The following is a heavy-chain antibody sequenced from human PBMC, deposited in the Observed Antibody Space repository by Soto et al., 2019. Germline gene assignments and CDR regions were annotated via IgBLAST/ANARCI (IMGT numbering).Heavy chain of an antibody. J-gene: IGHJ4*02. CDR1: GYTFTSYG. CDR2: ISAYNGNT. Sequence: ASVKVSCKASGYTFTSYGISWVRQAPGQGLELMGWISAYNGNTNYAQKLQGRVTMTTDTSTSTAYMELRSLRSDDTAVYYCAWARYCSSTSFYEFPREFDYWGQGTLVTVSS. V-gene: IGHV1-18*01. CDR3: AWARYCSSTSFYEFPREFDY. D-gene: IGHD2-2*01.